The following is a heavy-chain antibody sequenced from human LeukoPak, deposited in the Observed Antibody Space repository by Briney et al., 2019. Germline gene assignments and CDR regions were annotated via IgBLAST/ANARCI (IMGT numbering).Heavy chain of an antibody. D-gene: IGHD5-12*01. J-gene: IGHJ6*02. CDR2: IWYDGSNK. Sequence: GGSLRLSCAASGFTFSDYYMSWIRQAPGKGLEWVAVIWYDGSNKYYADSVKGRFTISRDNSKNTLYLQMNSLRAEDTAVYYCARGTYSGYDPSNYYYYGMDVWGQGTTVTVSS. V-gene: IGHV3-33*08. CDR3: ARGTYSGYDPSNYYYYGMDV. CDR1: GFTFSDYY.